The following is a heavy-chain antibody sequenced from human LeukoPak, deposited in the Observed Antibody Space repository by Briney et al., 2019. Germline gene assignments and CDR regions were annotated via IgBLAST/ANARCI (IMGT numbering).Heavy chain of an antibody. Sequence: SETLSLTCTVSGGSISSYYWSWIRQPPGKGLEWIGYIYYSGSTNYNPSLKSRVTISVDTSKNQFSLKLSSVTAADTAVYYCARALYGQLALFDYWGQGTLVTVSS. D-gene: IGHD6-6*01. CDR1: GGSISSYY. CDR3: ARALYGQLALFDY. CDR2: IYYSGST. V-gene: IGHV4-59*01. J-gene: IGHJ4*02.